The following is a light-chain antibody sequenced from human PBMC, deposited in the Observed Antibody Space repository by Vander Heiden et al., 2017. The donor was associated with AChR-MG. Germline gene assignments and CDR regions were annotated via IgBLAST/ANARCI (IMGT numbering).Light chain of an antibody. V-gene: IGKV1-39*01. J-gene: IGKJ3*01. CDR3: QQSDSTPGFT. CDR1: QSISSY. CDR2: AAS. Sequence: DIQMTQSPSSLSASVGDRVTITCRASQSISSYLNWYQQKPGKAPKLLIYAASSLQSGVPSRFSGSGSGTDFTLTISSLQPEDFATYYCQQSDSTPGFTFGPRTKVDIK.